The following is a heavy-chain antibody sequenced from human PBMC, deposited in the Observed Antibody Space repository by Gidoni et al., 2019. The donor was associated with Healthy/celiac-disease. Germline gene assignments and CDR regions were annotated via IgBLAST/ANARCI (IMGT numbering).Heavy chain of an antibody. CDR2: IYSGGST. CDR3: ARETVIDYYYYYGMDV. CDR1: GFTVSSNY. Sequence: EVQLVESGGGLIQPGGSLRLSCAASGFTVSSNYMSWVRQAPGKGLEWVSVIYSGGSTDYADSVKGRFTISRDNSKNTLYLQMNSLRAEDTAVYYCARETVIDYYYYYGMDVWGQGTTVTVSS. D-gene: IGHD2-21*01. J-gene: IGHJ6*02. V-gene: IGHV3-53*01.